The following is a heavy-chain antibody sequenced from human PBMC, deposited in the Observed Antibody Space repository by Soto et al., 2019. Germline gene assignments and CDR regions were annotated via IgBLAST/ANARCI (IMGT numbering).Heavy chain of an antibody. D-gene: IGHD1-1*01. V-gene: IGHV3-33*01. J-gene: IGHJ4*02. CDR3: AIDYKWHFDY. Sequence: QVQLVESGGGVVQPGRSLRLSCAASGFTFSSYGMHWVRQAPGKGLEWVAVIWYDGSNKYYADSVKDRFTISRDNSKNALYLQRNSVRAEDTAVYYCAIDYKWHFDYWGQGTLVTVSS. CDR2: IWYDGSNK. CDR1: GFTFSSYG.